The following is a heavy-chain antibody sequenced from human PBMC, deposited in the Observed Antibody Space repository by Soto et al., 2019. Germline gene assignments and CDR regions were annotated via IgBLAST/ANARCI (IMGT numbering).Heavy chain of an antibody. Sequence: GGSLRLSCAASGFTFSDYYMSWIRQAPGKGLEWVSYISSSGSTIYYADSVKGRFTIPRDNAKNSLYLQMNSLRAEDTAVYYCARDATAPEYYYYYYYMDVWGKGTTVTVSS. J-gene: IGHJ6*03. CDR2: ISSSGSTI. V-gene: IGHV3-11*01. D-gene: IGHD2-21*02. CDR3: ARDATAPEYYYYYYYMDV. CDR1: GFTFSDYY.